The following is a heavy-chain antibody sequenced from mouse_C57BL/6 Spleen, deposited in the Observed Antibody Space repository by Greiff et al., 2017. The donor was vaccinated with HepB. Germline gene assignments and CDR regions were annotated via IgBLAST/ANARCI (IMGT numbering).Heavy chain of an antibody. V-gene: IGHV1-7*01. CDR2: INPSSGYT. J-gene: IGHJ4*01. CDR1: GYTFTSYW. D-gene: IGHD2-4*01. CDR3: ARSDYVDYAMDD. Sequence: QVQLKESGAELAKPGASVKLSCKASGYTFTSYWMHWVNQRPGQGLEWIGYINPSSGYTKYNQKFKDKATLTADKSSSTAYMQLSSLTYEDSAVYYCARSDYVDYAMDDWGQGTSVTVSS.